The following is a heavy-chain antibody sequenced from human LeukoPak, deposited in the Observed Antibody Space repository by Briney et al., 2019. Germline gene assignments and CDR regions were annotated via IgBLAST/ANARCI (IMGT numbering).Heavy chain of an antibody. J-gene: IGHJ5*02. CDR1: GYTFTGYY. D-gene: IGHD6-19*01. Sequence: ASVKVSCKASGYTFTGYYMHWVRQAPGQGLEWMGWINPNSGGADYAQKFQGRVTMTRDTSISTAYMELSRLRSDDTAVYYCARYSSGGRNWFDPWGQGTLVTVSS. CDR2: INPNSGGA. V-gene: IGHV1-2*02. CDR3: ARYSSGGRNWFDP.